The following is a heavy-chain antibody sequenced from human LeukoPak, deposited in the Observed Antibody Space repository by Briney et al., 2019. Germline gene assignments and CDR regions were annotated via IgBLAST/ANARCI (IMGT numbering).Heavy chain of an antibody. V-gene: IGHV4-39*01. CDR2: IYYSGST. Sequence: SETLSLTCNVSGGSISSSSYYWGWIRQPPGKGLEWIGSIYYSGSTYYNPSLKSRVTISVDTSKNQFSLKLSSVTAADTAVYYCARHVLVWFGEHYYFDYWGQGTLVTVSS. CDR3: ARHVLVWFGEHYYFDY. J-gene: IGHJ4*02. CDR1: GGSISSSSYY. D-gene: IGHD3-10*01.